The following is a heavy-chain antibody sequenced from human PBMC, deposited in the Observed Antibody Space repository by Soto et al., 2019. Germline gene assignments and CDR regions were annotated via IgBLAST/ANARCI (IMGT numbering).Heavy chain of an antibody. V-gene: IGHV1-18*01. J-gene: IGHJ6*03. CDR3: AGVRQLVGYFYYYMDV. CDR2: ISAYNGNT. Sequence: VQLLQSGAEVKKPGASVKVSCKASGYTFTNYGITWVRQAPGQGLEWMGWISAYNGNTHYTQRLQGRVTMTTDTSTSTAYMELRGLRSDDTAVYYCAGVRQLVGYFYYYMDVWGKGTTVTVSS. D-gene: IGHD6-6*01. CDR1: GYTFTNYG.